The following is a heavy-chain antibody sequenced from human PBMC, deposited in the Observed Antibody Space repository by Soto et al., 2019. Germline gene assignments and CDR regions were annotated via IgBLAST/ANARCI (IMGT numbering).Heavy chain of an antibody. D-gene: IGHD1-7*01. CDR1: GCSFTDYG. J-gene: IGHJ4*02. Sequence: QVQLVQSGAEVKKPGASVKVSCKASGCSFTDYGFTWVRQAPGQGLEWMGWVNTYKGNTNYAQKFQGRVTMTTDTSTSTAYMELRGLRSDDTALYYCARERGNYMYFDYWGQGTLVTVSS. CDR2: VNTYKGNT. V-gene: IGHV1-18*01. CDR3: ARERGNYMYFDY.